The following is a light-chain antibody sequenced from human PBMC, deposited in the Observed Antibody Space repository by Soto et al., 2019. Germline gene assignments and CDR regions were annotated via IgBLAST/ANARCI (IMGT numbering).Light chain of an antibody. J-gene: IGKJ1*01. CDR1: QSVSYISSRKNY. V-gene: IGKV4-1*01. CDR2: WAS. CDR3: QQSYSAPRT. Sequence: DIVMTQSPDSLAVSLGERATINCTSSQSVSYISSRKNYLAWFQQKPGQPPRLLIYWASTRESGIPDRFSGSGSGTDFTLTISSLQAEDVAFYYCQQSYSAPRTFGQGTKVEIK.